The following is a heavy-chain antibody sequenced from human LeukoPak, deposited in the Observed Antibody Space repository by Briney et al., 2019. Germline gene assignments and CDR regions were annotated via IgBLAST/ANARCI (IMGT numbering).Heavy chain of an antibody. J-gene: IGHJ4*02. V-gene: IGHV3-23*01. CDR1: GFTFSSYA. D-gene: IGHD6-13*01. CDR3: VKGSAGSRPYYFDY. Sequence: GGSLRLSCAASGFTFSSYAMSWVRQAPGEGLEWVSAISTNGGRTYFADSVKGRSTITRDNSKNTLSLEMNSLRPEDTAVYYCVKGSAGSRPYYFDYRGQGTLLTVSS. CDR2: ISTNGGRT.